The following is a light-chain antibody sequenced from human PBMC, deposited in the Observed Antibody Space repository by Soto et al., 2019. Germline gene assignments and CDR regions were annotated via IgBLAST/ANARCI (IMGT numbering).Light chain of an antibody. Sequence: EIVLTQPPGTLSLSPGEGATLSCRASQSVSTNFFAWYQQKPGQAPRLLIYGASTRATGIPDRFSGSGSGTDFTLTISRLEPEDXAVYYCQQYGRTSWTFGQGTKV. V-gene: IGKV3-20*01. CDR3: QQYGRTSWT. CDR2: GAS. J-gene: IGKJ1*01. CDR1: QSVSTNF.